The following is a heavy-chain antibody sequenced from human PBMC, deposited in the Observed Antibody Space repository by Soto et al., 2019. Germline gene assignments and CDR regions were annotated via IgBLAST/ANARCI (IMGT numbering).Heavy chain of an antibody. D-gene: IGHD5-12*01. Sequence: SETLSLTCTVSGGSISNYYWNWIRQSPGKGLEWIGYIYSSGSTHYNPSLQNRVTISIDTSKNQVSLKVNSVTAADTAVYYCARRSRIYVESSFDYSGQGTLVTVSS. J-gene: IGHJ4*02. CDR2: IYSSGST. V-gene: IGHV4-59*01. CDR1: GGSISNYY. CDR3: ARRSRIYVESSFDY.